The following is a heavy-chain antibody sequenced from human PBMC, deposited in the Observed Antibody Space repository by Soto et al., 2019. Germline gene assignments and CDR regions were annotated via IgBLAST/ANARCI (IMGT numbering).Heavy chain of an antibody. CDR1: GFTFSSYW. V-gene: IGHV3-74*01. J-gene: IGHJ4*02. CDR2: ISSDGSSA. D-gene: IGHD2-21*02. Sequence: GGSLRLSCAASGFTFSSYWMYWVRQAPGGGLVLVARISSDGSSATYADSVKGRFTVSRDNAKNTLYLQMNSLRVEDTAVYYCVGTAGSGYWGQGTLVTVSS. CDR3: VGTAGSGY.